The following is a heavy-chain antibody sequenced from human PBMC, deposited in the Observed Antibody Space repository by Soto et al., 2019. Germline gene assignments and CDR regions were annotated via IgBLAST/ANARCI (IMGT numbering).Heavy chain of an antibody. V-gene: IGHV3-66*01. CDR1: GFTVSSNY. CDR3: ARDVSRRTLYDFWSGYPEIYGMAV. CDR2: IYSGGST. D-gene: IGHD3-3*01. Sequence: PGGSLRLSCAASGFTVSSNYMSWVRQAPGKGLEWVSVIYSGGSTYYADSVKGRFTISRDNSKNTLYLQMNSLRAEDTAVYYCARDVSRRTLYDFWSGYPEIYGMAVWGQGTTVTVSS. J-gene: IGHJ6*02.